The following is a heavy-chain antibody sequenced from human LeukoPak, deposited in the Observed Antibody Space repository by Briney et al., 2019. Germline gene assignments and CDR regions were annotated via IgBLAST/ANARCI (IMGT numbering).Heavy chain of an antibody. CDR2: ISGSGGST. CDR1: GFTFSSYA. Sequence: GGSLRLSCAASGFTFSSYAMSWVRQAPGKGLEWVSAISGSGGSTYYADSVKGRFAISRDNSRNTLYLQMNSLRAEDTAVYYCAKGSNWNYLYYFDYWGQGTLVTVSS. V-gene: IGHV3-23*01. D-gene: IGHD1-7*01. CDR3: AKGSNWNYLYYFDY. J-gene: IGHJ4*02.